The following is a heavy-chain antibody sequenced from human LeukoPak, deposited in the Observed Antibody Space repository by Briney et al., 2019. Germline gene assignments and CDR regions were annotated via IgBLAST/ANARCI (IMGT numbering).Heavy chain of an antibody. J-gene: IGHJ3*02. V-gene: IGHV3-7*01. Sequence: QSGGSLRLSCAASGFTFSSYWMSWVRQAPGKGLEWVANIKQDGSEKYYVDSVKGRFTISRDNSKNTLYLQMNSLRAEDTAVYYCAKNFPPIAAASSRDAFDIWGQGTMVTVS. CDR2: IKQDGSEK. CDR1: GFTFSSYW. D-gene: IGHD6-13*01. CDR3: AKNFPPIAAASSRDAFDI.